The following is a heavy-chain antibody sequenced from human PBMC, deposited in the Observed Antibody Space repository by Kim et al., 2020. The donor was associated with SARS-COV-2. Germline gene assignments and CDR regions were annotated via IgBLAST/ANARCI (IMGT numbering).Heavy chain of an antibody. Sequence: NKYYGDSGKGRFTISRDNSKDILYLQMNSLRTEDTAVYYCARDVYGGSLDYWGQGTLVTVSS. CDR2: NK. J-gene: IGHJ4*02. V-gene: IGHV3-30*03. D-gene: IGHD1-26*01. CDR3: ARDVYGGSLDY.